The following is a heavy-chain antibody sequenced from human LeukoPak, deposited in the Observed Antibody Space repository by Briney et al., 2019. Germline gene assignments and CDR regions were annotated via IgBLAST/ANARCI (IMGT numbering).Heavy chain of an antibody. CDR1: GFTFSNAW. CDR2: ITTISHYI. D-gene: IGHD1-1*01. J-gene: IGHJ4*02. Sequence: KPGGSLRLSCAASGFTFSNAWMSWVRQAPGRGLEWLSSITTISHYIYYAGAVRGRFTVSRDNAKNSLYLQMNSLRAEDTAVYFCSRITTNGYFEYWGQGALVTVSS. CDR3: SRITTNGYFEY. V-gene: IGHV3-21*01.